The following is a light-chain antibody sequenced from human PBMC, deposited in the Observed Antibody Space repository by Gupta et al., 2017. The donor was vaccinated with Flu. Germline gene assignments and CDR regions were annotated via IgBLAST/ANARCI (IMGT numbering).Light chain of an antibody. Sequence: QSVLTQPPSVSGAPGQRVTISCTGSSSNIGTGYDVHWYQQLPGKAPKLLIYGNTNRPSGVPDRFSGSKSGTSASLAITGLQAGDEADYFCQPYDSSLSGVLFGGGTKLTVL. CDR1: SSNIGTGYD. CDR2: GNT. CDR3: QPYDSSLSGVL. V-gene: IGLV1-40*01. J-gene: IGLJ2*01.